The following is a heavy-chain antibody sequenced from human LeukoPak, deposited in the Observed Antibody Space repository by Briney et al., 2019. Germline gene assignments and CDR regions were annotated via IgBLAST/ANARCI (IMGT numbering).Heavy chain of an antibody. D-gene: IGHD4-17*01. Sequence: PGGSLRLSCAASGFTVSSNYMSWVRQAPGKGLEWVSVIYSGGSTYYADSVKGRFTISRDNSKNTLYLQMNSLRAEDTAVYYCARAPYYSDYGDYGVPPLAFDIWGQGTMVTVSS. CDR1: GFTVSSNY. CDR2: IYSGGST. V-gene: IGHV3-66*02. CDR3: ARAPYYSDYGDYGVPPLAFDI. J-gene: IGHJ3*02.